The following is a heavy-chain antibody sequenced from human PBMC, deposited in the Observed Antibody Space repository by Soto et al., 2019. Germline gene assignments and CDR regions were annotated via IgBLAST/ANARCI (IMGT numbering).Heavy chain of an antibody. V-gene: IGHV4-59*01. CDR1: GGSISSYY. J-gene: IGHJ4*02. CDR2: IYYSGST. D-gene: IGHD3-3*01. CDR3: ARALPARSGYYTLFDY. Sequence: SETLSLTCTVSGGSISSYYWSWIRQPPGKGLEWIGYIYYSGSTNYNPSLKSRVTISVDTSKNQFSLKLSSVTAADTAVYYCARALPARSGYYTLFDYWGQGTLVTVSS.